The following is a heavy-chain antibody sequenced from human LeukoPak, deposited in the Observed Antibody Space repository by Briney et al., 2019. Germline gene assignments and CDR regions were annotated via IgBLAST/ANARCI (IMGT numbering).Heavy chain of an antibody. CDR1: GFTFSTFG. CDR3: ARASGIAT. CDR2: VWYDGSKK. V-gene: IGHV3-33*01. J-gene: IGHJ5*02. Sequence: PGGSLRLSCAASGFTFSTFGIHWVRQAPGKGLEWVAIVWYDGSKKYYADSVKGRFTISRDNSKNTLYLQMNSLRAEDTAVYYCARASGIATWGQGTLVTVSS. D-gene: IGHD6-25*01.